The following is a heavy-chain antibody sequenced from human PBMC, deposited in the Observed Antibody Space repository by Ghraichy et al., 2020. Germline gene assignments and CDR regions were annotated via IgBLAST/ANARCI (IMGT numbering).Heavy chain of an antibody. D-gene: IGHD2-2*01. Sequence: SVKVSCKASGGTFSSYAISWVRQAPGQGLEWTGGIIPIFGTANYAQKFQGTVTITADESTSTAYMELSSLRSEDTAVYYCASPGKTSHQVWPFDYWGQGTLVTVSS. V-gene: IGHV1-69*13. J-gene: IGHJ4*02. CDR3: ASPGKTSHQVWPFDY. CDR2: IIPIFGTA. CDR1: GGTFSSYA.